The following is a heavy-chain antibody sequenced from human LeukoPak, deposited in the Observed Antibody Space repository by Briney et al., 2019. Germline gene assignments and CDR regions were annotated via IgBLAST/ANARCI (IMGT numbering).Heavy chain of an antibody. V-gene: IGHV3-74*01. Sequence: GGSLRLSCAASGFTFSSYWMHWVRQAPGKGLVWVSRINSDGSSTSYADSVKGRFTISRDNAKNSLYLQMNSLRAEDTAVYCCARDSGPGIVVVPAAIARGGRTDAFDIWGQGTMVTVSS. CDR1: GFTFSSYW. CDR3: ARDSGPGIVVVPAAIARGGRTDAFDI. D-gene: IGHD2-2*01. J-gene: IGHJ3*02. CDR2: INSDGSST.